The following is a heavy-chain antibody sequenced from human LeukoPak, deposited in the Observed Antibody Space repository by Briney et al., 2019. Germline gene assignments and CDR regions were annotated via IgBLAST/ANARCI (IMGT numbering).Heavy chain of an antibody. J-gene: IGHJ4*02. CDR3: AKDPPLVAYYFDY. CDR1: GFTFSSYA. Sequence: PGGSLRLSCAASGFTFSSYAMSWGRQAPGMGLEWVSSIGSSGDITYYADSVKGRFTISRDNSKNTLYLQMNSLRAEDTAVYYCAKDPPLVAYYFDYWGQGTLVTVSS. CDR2: IGSSGDIT. D-gene: IGHD3-9*01. V-gene: IGHV3-23*01.